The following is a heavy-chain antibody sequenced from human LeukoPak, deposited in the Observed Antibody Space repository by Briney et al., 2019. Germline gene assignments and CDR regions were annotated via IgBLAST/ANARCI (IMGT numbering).Heavy chain of an antibody. D-gene: IGHD6-13*01. J-gene: IGHJ4*02. V-gene: IGHV1-69*13. CDR2: IIPIFGTA. CDR1: GGTFSSYA. Sequence: ASVKVSCKASGGTFSSYAISWVRQAPGQGLEWMGGIIPIFGTANYAQKFQGRVTITADESTSTAYMELSSLRSEDTAVYYCARDVSSSWYFDYWGQGTLVTVSS. CDR3: ARDVSSSWYFDY.